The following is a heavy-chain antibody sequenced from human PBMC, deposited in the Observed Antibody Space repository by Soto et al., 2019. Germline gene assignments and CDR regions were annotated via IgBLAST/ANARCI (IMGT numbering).Heavy chain of an antibody. CDR1: GAALNSGNYY. Sequence: PSETLSLTCSVSGAALNSGNYYWSWIRQVPGKGLEWIGHIYVTGAVDYNPSLRDRITISQDTSERQFSLNLRLVTAADTAVYYCARLRIATNNYKWFDPWGQGTVGTVSS. D-gene: IGHD2-21*01. J-gene: IGHJ5*02. CDR3: ARLRIATNNYKWFDP. V-gene: IGHV4-31*03. CDR2: IYVTGAV.